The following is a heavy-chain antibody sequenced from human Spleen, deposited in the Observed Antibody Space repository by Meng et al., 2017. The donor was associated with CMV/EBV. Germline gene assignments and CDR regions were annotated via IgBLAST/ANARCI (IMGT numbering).Heavy chain of an antibody. CDR1: GVSITSSGYS. CDR3: ARVSRGGFDP. J-gene: IGHJ5*02. Sequence: GSLRLSCTVSGVSITSSGYSWVWIRQPPGGGLEWIGSVYYRISTNYNPSLKSRVTISVDTSKNQFSLKLSSVTAADTAVYYCARVSRGGFDPWGQGTLVTVSS. D-gene: IGHD2-15*01. V-gene: IGHV4-39*07. CDR2: VYYRIST.